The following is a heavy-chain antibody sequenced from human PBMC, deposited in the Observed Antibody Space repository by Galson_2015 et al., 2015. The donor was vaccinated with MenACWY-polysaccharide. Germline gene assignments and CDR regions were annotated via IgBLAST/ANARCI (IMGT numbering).Heavy chain of an antibody. Sequence: SLRLSCAASGFTFSSYAMSWVRQAPGKGLEWVSAISGSGGSTYYADSVKGRFTISRDNSKNTLYLQMNSLRAEDTAVYHCAKDPPYVWGSYRIDYYFDYWGQGTLVTVSS. V-gene: IGHV3-23*01. CDR2: ISGSGGST. D-gene: IGHD3-16*02. J-gene: IGHJ4*02. CDR1: GFTFSSYA. CDR3: AKDPPYVWGSYRIDYYFDY.